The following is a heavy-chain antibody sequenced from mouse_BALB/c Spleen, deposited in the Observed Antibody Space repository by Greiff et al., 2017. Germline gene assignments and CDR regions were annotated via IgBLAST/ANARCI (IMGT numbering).Heavy chain of an antibody. V-gene: IGHV5-17*02. CDR1: GFTFSSFG. CDR2: ISSGSSTI. D-gene: IGHD2-4*01. J-gene: IGHJ1*01. Sequence: LVESGGGLVQPGGSRKLSCAASGFTFSSFGMHWVRQAPEKGLEWVAYISSGSSTIYYADTVKGRFTISRDNPKNTLFLQMTSLRSEDTAMYYCASSTMITTGYWYFDVWGAGTTVTVSS. CDR3: ASSTMITTGYWYFDV.